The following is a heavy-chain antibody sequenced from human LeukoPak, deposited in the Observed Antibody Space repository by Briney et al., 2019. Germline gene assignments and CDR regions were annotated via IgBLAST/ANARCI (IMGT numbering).Heavy chain of an antibody. V-gene: IGHV4-39*01. J-gene: IGHJ3*02. CDR3: ARQRERAGSDAFDI. CDR1: GGPISSSSYY. CDR2: IYNSGST. Sequence: SETLSLTCTVSGGPISSSSYYWGWIRQPPGKGLEWIGSIYNSGSTYYNPSLKSRLTISVDISKNQFSLKLTSVTAADMAVYYCARQRERAGSDAFDIWGQGTMVTVSS. D-gene: IGHD3-10*01.